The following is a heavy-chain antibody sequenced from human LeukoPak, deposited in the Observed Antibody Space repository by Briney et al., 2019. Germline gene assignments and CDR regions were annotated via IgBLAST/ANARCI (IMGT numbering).Heavy chain of an antibody. V-gene: IGHV3-30*18. CDR1: GFTFSSYG. CDR3: AKDHLVATPGAFNI. Sequence: QPGGSLRLSCAASGFTFSSYGIHWVRQAPGKGLEWVAVISYDGSNEYYADSVKGRFTISRDNSKNTLNLQMNNLRVEDTAVYYCAKDHLVATPGAFNIWGQGTKVTVS. D-gene: IGHD2-15*01. J-gene: IGHJ3*02. CDR2: ISYDGSNE.